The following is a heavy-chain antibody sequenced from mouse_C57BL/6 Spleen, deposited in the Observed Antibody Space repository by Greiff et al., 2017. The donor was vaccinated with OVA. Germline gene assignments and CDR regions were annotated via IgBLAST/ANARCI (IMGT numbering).Heavy chain of an antibody. D-gene: IGHD1-1*01. Sequence: EVQLQQSGPELVKPGASVKISCKASGYSFTDYNMNWVKQSNGKSLEWIGVINPNYGTTSYNQKFKGKATLTVDQSSSTAYMQLNSLTSEDSAVYYCATSSYYYGSSYDYYAMDYWGQGTSVTVSS. CDR3: ATSSYYYGSSYDYYAMDY. J-gene: IGHJ4*01. CDR1: GYSFTDYN. CDR2: INPNYGTT. V-gene: IGHV1-39*01.